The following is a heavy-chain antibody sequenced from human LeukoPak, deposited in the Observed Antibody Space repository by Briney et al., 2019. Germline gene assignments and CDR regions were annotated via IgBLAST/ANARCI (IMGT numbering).Heavy chain of an antibody. D-gene: IGHD3-10*01. V-gene: IGHV3-23*01. J-gene: IGHJ4*02. CDR2: ISASGGST. CDR3: ARDRGPSTIDF. CDR1: GFTFSSSA. Sequence: GGSLRLSCAASGFTFSSSATSWVRQVPGKGLEWVSGISASGGSTSYADSVKGRFTISRDNAKNSLYLQMNSLRADDAAVYYCARDRGPSTIDFWGQGALVTVSS.